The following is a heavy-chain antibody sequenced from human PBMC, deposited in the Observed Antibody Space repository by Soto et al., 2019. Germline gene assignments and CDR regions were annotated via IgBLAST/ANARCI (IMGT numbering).Heavy chain of an antibody. V-gene: IGHV4-59*12. Sequence: ETLSLTCTVSGGSISSYYWSWIRQPPGKGLEWIGYIYYSGSTNYNPSLKSRVTISVDTSKNQFSLKLSSVTAADTAVYYCARDKSGYSYYYFDYWGQGTLVTVSS. J-gene: IGHJ4*02. CDR3: ARDKSGYSYYYFDY. D-gene: IGHD5-18*01. CDR2: IYYSGST. CDR1: GGSISSYY.